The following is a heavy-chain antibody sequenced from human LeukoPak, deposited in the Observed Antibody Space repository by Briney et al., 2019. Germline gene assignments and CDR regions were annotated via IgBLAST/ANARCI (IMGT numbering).Heavy chain of an antibody. CDR2: IILIFGTA. CDR1: GGTFSSYA. CDR3: ARALDTATINWFDP. V-gene: IGHV1-69*13. D-gene: IGHD5-18*01. Sequence: SVKVSCKASGGTFSSYAISWVRQAPGQGLEWMGGIILIFGTANYAQKFQGRVTITADESTSTAYMELSSLRSEDTAVYYCARALDTATINWFDPWGQGTLVTVSS. J-gene: IGHJ5*02.